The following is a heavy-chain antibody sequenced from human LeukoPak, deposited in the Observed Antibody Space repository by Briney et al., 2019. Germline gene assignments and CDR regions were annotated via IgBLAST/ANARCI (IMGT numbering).Heavy chain of an antibody. J-gene: IGHJ4*02. D-gene: IGHD2-2*01. CDR2: IYYSGTT. CDR3: ATRSTGFDY. V-gene: IGHV4-39*01. CDR1: GGSISSSSYY. Sequence: SETLSLTCTVSGGSISSSSYYWGWIRPPPGKGLEWIGTIYYSGTTYYNPSLKSRVTLSVDTSKNQFSLNLSSVTAADTAVYYCATRSTGFDYWGQGTLVTVSS.